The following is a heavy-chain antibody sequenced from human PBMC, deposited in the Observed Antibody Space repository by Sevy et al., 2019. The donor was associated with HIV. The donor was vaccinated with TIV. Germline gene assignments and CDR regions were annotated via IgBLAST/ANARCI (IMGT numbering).Heavy chain of an antibody. CDR3: ARLTTMPTSDLYGMDV. D-gene: IGHD1-1*01. Sequence: ASVKVSCKASGYTVTDYYIHWVRQAPGQGLEWMAWTNPNDGVTNYAQRFQGGVTVTRDTSISTAYMELRRLRSDDTAIYYCARLTTMPTSDLYGMDVWGQGTTVTVSS. V-gene: IGHV1-2*02. CDR2: TNPNDGVT. CDR1: GYTVTDYY. J-gene: IGHJ6*02.